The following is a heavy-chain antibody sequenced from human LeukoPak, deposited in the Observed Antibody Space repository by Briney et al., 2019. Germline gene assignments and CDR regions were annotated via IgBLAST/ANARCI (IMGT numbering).Heavy chain of an antibody. Sequence: RGSLRLSCAVSGFTFSSNYMSWVRQAPGKGLEWVSVIYTGGSTYYADSVKGRFTISRDNSKNTLYLQMNSLRAEDTAVYYCARDRGWGYSDYWGQGTLVTVSS. CDR3: ARDRGWGYSDY. CDR1: GFTFSSNY. CDR2: IYTGGST. J-gene: IGHJ4*02. D-gene: IGHD2-15*01. V-gene: IGHV3-53*01.